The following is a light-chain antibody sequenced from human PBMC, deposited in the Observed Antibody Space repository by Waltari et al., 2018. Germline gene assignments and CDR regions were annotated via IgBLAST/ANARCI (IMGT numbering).Light chain of an antibody. CDR2: AAS. CDR1: QGISIW. J-gene: IGKJ4*01. CDR3: QQAYYFPFT. Sequence: DIQMTQSPSSVSASVGDTVTITCRASQGISIWLAWYQQKAGRTPKLLIYAASSLESGVPSRFSGSGSGTDFTLTITSLQPEDFATYYFQQAYYFPFTFGGGTKVEI. V-gene: IGKV1D-12*01.